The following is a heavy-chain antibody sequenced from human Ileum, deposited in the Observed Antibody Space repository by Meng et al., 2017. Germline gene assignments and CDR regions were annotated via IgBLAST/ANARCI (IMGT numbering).Heavy chain of an antibody. J-gene: IGHJ3*02. CDR2: LTRSGGTT. CDR3: AKYYYGSASRNIFDI. V-gene: IGHV3-23*01. D-gene: IGHD3-10*01. CDR1: GFTFSSYC. Sequence: GESLKISCAVSGFTFSSYCMSWVRQAPGKGLEWVSTLTRSGGTTFYAGSVKGRFTISRDNSKNTLYLQMNSLRAEDTAVYYCAKYYYGSASRNIFDIWGQGTMVTVSS.